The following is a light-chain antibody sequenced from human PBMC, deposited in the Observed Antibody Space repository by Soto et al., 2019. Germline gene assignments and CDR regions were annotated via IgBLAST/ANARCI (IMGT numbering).Light chain of an antibody. V-gene: IGKV1-33*01. CDR3: QQYDSLPYT. CDR2: DAS. J-gene: IGKJ2*01. Sequence: DIRMTQSPSSLSASLGDRITITCQASQVITTSLSWFQQRPGKAPRLLIFDASYLAAGVPSRFSGSGSGTDFSFTISSLQPEDIATYYCQQYDSLPYTFGQGTKLEIK. CDR1: QVITTS.